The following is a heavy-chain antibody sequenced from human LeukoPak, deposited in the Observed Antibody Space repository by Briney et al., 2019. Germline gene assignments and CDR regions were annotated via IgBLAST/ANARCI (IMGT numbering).Heavy chain of an antibody. D-gene: IGHD1-1*01. Sequence: GRSLTLSCAASGFTFNICAMSWLSQAPGKGLEWLSSIGSTDIYYADSVKGRFTVSRDNSKNTLYLQLNNLRAEDSVVYYCAKDATPGNAIWDYFGKWGQGTLVTVSS. J-gene: IGHJ4*02. V-gene: IGHV3-23*01. CDR3: AKDATPGNAIWDYFGK. CDR2: IGSTDI. CDR1: GFTFNICA.